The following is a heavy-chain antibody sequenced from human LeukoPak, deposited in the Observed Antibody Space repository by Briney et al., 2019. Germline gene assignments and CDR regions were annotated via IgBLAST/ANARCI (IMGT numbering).Heavy chain of an antibody. CDR2: INWNGGST. CDR1: GFTFDDYG. Sequence: GGSLRLSCAASGFTFDDYGMSWVRQAPGKGLEWVSGINWNGGSTGYADPVKGRFTISRDNAKNSLYLQMNSLRAEDTAVYYCARDPGLGYFDLWGRGTLVTVSS. V-gene: IGHV3-20*04. J-gene: IGHJ2*01. CDR3: ARDPGLGYFDL. D-gene: IGHD6-19*01.